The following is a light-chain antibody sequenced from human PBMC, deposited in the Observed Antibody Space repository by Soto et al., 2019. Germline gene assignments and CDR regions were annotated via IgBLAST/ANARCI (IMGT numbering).Light chain of an antibody. CDR1: SSDVGTSKY. V-gene: IGLV2-8*01. CDR2: EVN. J-gene: IGLJ2*01. CDR3: SSRAGTKTMV. Sequence: QSALTQPPSASGSPGQSVTISCTGTSSDVGTSKYVSWYRQHPGKAPKLLIYEVNKRPPGVPDRFSGSKSGSTASLTVSGLQAEDEADYYCSSRAGTKTMVFGGGTKLTVL.